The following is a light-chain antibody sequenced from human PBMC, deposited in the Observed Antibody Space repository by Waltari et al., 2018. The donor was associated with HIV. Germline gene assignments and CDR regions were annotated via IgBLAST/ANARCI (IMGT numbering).Light chain of an antibody. Sequence: QSALTQAPSASGSPGQSVTISCTGTSSDVGGYNSVSWYQQHPGKAPKLMIYEVSKRPSGVPDRFSGSKPGNTAALTVSGLQAEDEADYYCSSYAGSNNFVFGTGTKVTVL. J-gene: IGLJ1*01. CDR2: EVS. CDR3: SSYAGSNNFV. V-gene: IGLV2-8*01. CDR1: SSDVGGYNS.